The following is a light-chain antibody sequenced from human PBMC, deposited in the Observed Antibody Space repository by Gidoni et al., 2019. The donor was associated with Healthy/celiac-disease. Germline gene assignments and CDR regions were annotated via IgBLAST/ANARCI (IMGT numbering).Light chain of an antibody. J-gene: IGKJ1*01. V-gene: IGKV1-9*01. CDR1: QGISSY. CDR3: QQLNSYPRT. Sequence: DIQLTQSPSFLSASVGDRVTITCRASQGISSYLAWYQQKPGKAPKLLIYAASTLQSGVPSRFSGSGAGKEFTITSSSLQQEDVANYYCQQLNSYPRTFGQGTKVEIK. CDR2: AAS.